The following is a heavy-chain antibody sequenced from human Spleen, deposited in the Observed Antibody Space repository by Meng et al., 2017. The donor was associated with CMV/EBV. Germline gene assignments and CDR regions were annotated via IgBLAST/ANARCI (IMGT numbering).Heavy chain of an antibody. Sequence: SLKISCAASGFTFDDHAMHWVRQAPGKGLEWVSGISWNSANIGYADPVKGRFTISRDNAKNSLYLQMDNLGTEDTALYYCVRDRNYGVYLGSDYWGQGTLVTVSS. J-gene: IGHJ4*02. V-gene: IGHV3-9*01. CDR3: VRDRNYGVYLGSDY. CDR2: ISWNSANI. D-gene: IGHD4-17*01. CDR1: GFTFDDHA.